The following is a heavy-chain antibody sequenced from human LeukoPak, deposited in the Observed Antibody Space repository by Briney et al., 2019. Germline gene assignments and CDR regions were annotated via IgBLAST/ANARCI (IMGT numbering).Heavy chain of an antibody. J-gene: IGHJ4*02. CDR1: GGSISSGGYY. D-gene: IGHD2-8*02. CDR3: ARDPGEYWGPAFDY. CDR2: IYYSGST. V-gene: IGHV4-31*03. Sequence: PSQTLSLTCTVSGGSISSGGYYWSWIRQHPGKGLEWIGYIYYSGSTYYNPSLKSRVTMSVDTSKNQFSLKLSSVTAADTAVYYCARDPGEYWGPAFDYWGQGTLVTVSS.